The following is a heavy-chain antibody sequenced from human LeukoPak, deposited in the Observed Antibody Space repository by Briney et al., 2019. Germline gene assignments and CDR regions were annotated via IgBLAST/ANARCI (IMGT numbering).Heavy chain of an antibody. D-gene: IGHD6-13*01. Sequence: PGGSLRLSCAASGFIFNDYGMTWVRQAPGKGLEWVSGIGTSGSATEYADSVKGRFTISRDNSKNTLFLQMNSLRADDTAMYYCARGSYSSSWKTFDYWGQGTLVTVSS. CDR2: IGTSGSAT. CDR3: ARGSYSSSWKTFDY. CDR1: GFIFNDYG. J-gene: IGHJ4*02. V-gene: IGHV3-23*01.